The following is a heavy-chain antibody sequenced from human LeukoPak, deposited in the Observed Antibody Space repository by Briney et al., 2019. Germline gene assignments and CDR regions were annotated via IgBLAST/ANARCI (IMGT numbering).Heavy chain of an antibody. CDR1: GYTFTSYG. CDR3: ARVRLSPSGYFNWFDP. D-gene: IGHD5-12*01. V-gene: IGHV1-18*01. J-gene: IGHJ5*02. Sequence: GASVKVSCKASGYTFTSYGISWVRQAPGQGLEWMGWISAYNGNTNYAQKLQGRVTITTDTSTSTAYMELRSLRSDDTAVYYCARVRLSPSGYFNWFDPWGQGTLVTVSS. CDR2: ISAYNGNT.